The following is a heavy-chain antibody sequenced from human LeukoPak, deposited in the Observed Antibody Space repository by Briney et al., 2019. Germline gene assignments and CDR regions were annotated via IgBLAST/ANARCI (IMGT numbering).Heavy chain of an antibody. CDR3: AKDRHYYDSSGYYYWNFDL. D-gene: IGHD3-22*01. Sequence: GGSLRLSCAASGFTFSSYAMSWVRQAPGKGLEWVSAISGSGGSTYYADSVKGRFTISRDNSKNTLYLQMNSLRAEDTAVYYCAKDRHYYDSSGYYYWNFDLWGRGTPVTVSS. J-gene: IGHJ2*01. V-gene: IGHV3-23*01. CDR2: ISGSGGST. CDR1: GFTFSSYA.